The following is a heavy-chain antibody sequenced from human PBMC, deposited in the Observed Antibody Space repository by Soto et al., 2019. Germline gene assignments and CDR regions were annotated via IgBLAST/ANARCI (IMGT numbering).Heavy chain of an antibody. D-gene: IGHD6-19*01. J-gene: IGHJ5*02. CDR1: GYTFTSYY. Sequence: QVQLVQSGGEVKKPGASVKVSCKASGYTFTSYYMHWVRQAPGQGLEWMGVINLSGGSTSDAQKFQGRVTMTRDTSTSTVYMELSSLRSEDTAVYYCASSAVAGTPSWFDPWGQGTLVTVSS. CDR3: ASSAVAGTPSWFDP. V-gene: IGHV1-46*03. CDR2: INLSGGST.